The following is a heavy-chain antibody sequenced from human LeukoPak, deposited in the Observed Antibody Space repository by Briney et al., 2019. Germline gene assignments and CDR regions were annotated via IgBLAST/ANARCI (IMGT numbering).Heavy chain of an antibody. CDR2: LYNSGSA. J-gene: IGHJ3*02. D-gene: IGHD1-26*01. Sequence: PSETLSLTCTVSGGSISNYYWIWMRQPPGKGLEWIGSLYNSGSANYNPSLKSRLTISVDMSKNEVSLKLSSVTAADTAVYYCARGVTSPLDAFDIWGQGTTVTVSS. CDR1: GGSISNYY. V-gene: IGHV4-59*01. CDR3: ARGVTSPLDAFDI.